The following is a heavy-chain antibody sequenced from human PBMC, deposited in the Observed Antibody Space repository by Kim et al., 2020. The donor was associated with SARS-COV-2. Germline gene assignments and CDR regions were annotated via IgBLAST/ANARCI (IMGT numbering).Heavy chain of an antibody. CDR2: IYTSGRT. D-gene: IGHD3-16*02. CDR3: ASALGH. V-gene: IGHV4-4*07. CDR1: GDSLSSDY. J-gene: IGHJ4*02. Sequence: SETLSLICTVSGDSLSSDYWSWNRQPAGKGLEWIGRIYTSGRTNYNPSLQSRVTMSVDMSKNQFSLKLSSVTAADTAVYYCASALGHWGQGTLVPVPP.